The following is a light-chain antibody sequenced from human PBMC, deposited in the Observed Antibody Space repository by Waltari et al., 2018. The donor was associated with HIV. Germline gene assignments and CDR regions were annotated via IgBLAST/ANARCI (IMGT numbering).Light chain of an antibody. Sequence: QSVLAQPPSASGTPGQRVTISCSGSTSNIGGNTVSWYQQLPGTAPKLLIYSNNQRPSGVPDRFFGSTSGTSASLVISGLQSEDEADYYCAAWDDSLKGGAFGPGTKVTVL. J-gene: IGLJ1*01. V-gene: IGLV1-44*01. CDR1: TSNIGGNT. CDR3: AAWDDSLKGGA. CDR2: SNN.